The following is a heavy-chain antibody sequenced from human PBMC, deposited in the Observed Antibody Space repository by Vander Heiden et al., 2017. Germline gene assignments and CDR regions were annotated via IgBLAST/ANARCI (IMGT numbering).Heavy chain of an antibody. CDR1: GGSISSPRFY. J-gene: IGHJ4*02. V-gene: IGHV4-39*01. D-gene: IGHD3-10*01. CDR3: ARIPSRVMSPGRPKHYFDS. CDR2: IYYSGTT. Sequence: QLQLQESGPGLVKPSETLSLTCTVSGGSISSPRFYWGWIRQPPGKGLEWIASIYYSGTTYDNPSLKSRLTRSVDTSKNQVSLKLTSVTATDSAVYYCARIPSRVMSPGRPKHYFDSWGQGTLVTVSS.